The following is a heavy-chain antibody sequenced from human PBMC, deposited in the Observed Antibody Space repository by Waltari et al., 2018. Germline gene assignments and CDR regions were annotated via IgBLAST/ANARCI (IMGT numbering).Heavy chain of an antibody. J-gene: IGHJ4*02. V-gene: IGHV3-30*02. Sequence: QVQLVESGGGVVEPGGSLRLSCAASGFTFSSYGMHWVRQAPGNGLEWVAFIRYDGSNKYYADSVKGRFTISRDNSKNTLYLQMNSLRAEYTAVYYCAKDFISSGSYSPHFDYWGQGTLVTVSS. D-gene: IGHD3-10*01. CDR3: AKDFISSGSYSPHFDY. CDR2: IRYDGSNK. CDR1: GFTFSSYG.